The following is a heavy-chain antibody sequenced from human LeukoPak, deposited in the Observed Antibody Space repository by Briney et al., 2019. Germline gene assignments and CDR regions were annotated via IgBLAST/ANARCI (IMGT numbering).Heavy chain of an antibody. CDR3: ARVGLSSSSLDY. CDR2: ITSSGGTT. J-gene: IGHJ4*02. Sequence: GGSLRLSCTASGFAFFNHWMHWVRQAPGRGLEWVSYITSSGGTTYYTDSVKGRFTISRDNARNSLYLQMNSLRAEDTAIYYCARVGLSSSSLDYWGQGTLVTVSS. V-gene: IGHV3-48*04. CDR1: GFAFFNHW. D-gene: IGHD6-6*01.